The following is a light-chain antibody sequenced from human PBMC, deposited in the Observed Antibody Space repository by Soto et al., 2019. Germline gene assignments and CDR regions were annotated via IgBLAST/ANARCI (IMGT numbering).Light chain of an antibody. CDR3: AAWDDSLSGVV. CDR1: SSNIGSNY. V-gene: IGLV1-47*02. J-gene: IGLJ2*01. CDR2: SNN. Sequence: QAVVTQPPSASGSPGQRVTISCSGSSSNIGSNYVVWYQQHPATTPPLLIYSNNQRPSWVLDRFSGSKSGTSAALAISGLRSEDEADDYCAAWDDSLSGVVFGGGTKVTVL.